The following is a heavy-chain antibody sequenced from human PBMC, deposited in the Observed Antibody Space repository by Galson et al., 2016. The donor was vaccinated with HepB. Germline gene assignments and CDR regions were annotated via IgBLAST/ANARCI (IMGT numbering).Heavy chain of an antibody. CDR2: MHHSGNT. J-gene: IGHJ4*02. CDR1: GYSISSGFN. D-gene: IGHD3-3*01. Sequence: SETLPLTCTASGYSISSGFNWGWIRAAPGKGLAWIGSMHHSGNTFCNPSVRSRVTISIDMSKNQFSLNLTSVTAADTAVYYCAREHWGHTIPDFWGQGTLVTVSS. V-gene: IGHV4-38-2*02. CDR3: AREHWGHTIPDF.